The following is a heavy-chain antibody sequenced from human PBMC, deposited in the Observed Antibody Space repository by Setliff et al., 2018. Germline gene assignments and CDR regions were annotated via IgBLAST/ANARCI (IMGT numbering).Heavy chain of an antibody. D-gene: IGHD6-19*01. CDR3: ATPVPRYSSGWYCY. CDR1: GFTFSGSA. CDR2: ISWDGGST. V-gene: IGHV3-43D*03. J-gene: IGHJ4*02. Sequence: PGGSLRLSCAVSGFTFSGSAVHWVRQASGKGLEWVSLISWDGGSTYYVDSVKGRFTISRDNAKNSLYLQMNSLRAEDTAVYYCATPVPRYSSGWYCYWGQGTLVTVSS.